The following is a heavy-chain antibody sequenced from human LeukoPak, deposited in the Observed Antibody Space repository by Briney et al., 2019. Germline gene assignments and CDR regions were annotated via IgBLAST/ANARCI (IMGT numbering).Heavy chain of an antibody. Sequence: ASVKVSCKASGYTFTSYGISWVRQAPGQGVEWMGWISAYNGNTNNTQKLQGRVTMTTDTSTSTAYMELRSLRSDDTAVYYCARDRRIAALQVKFGYWGQGTLVTVSS. CDR1: GYTFTSYG. J-gene: IGHJ4*02. D-gene: IGHD6-6*01. CDR3: ARDRRIAALQVKFGY. CDR2: ISAYNGNT. V-gene: IGHV1-18*01.